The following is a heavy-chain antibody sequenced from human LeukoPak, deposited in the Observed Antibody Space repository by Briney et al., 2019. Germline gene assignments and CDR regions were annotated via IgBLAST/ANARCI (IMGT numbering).Heavy chain of an antibody. Sequence: PGGSLRLSCAASGFTVSSNYMSWIRQAPGKGLEWVSVIYSGGSTYYADSVKGRFTISRDNSKNTLYLQMNSLRAEDTAVYYCARRSGTITQYSSSSWAYYYYYMDVWGKGTTVTVSS. V-gene: IGHV3-66*02. CDR2: IYSGGST. CDR1: GFTVSSNY. CDR3: ARRSGTITQYSSSSWAYYYYYMDV. D-gene: IGHD6-6*01. J-gene: IGHJ6*03.